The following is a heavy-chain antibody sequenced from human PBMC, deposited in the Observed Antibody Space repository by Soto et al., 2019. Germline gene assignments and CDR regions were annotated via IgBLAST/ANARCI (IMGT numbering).Heavy chain of an antibody. V-gene: IGHV4-38-2*02. CDR2: IYHSGST. Sequence: KTSETLSLTCAVSGYSISSGYYWGWIRQPPGKGLEWIGSIYHSGSTYYNPSLKSRVTISVDTSKNQFSLKLSSVTAADTAVYYCARDSSDQKIYYYYGMDVWGQGTTVTVCS. D-gene: IGHD6-19*01. J-gene: IGHJ6*02. CDR1: GYSISSGYY. CDR3: ARDSSDQKIYYYYGMDV.